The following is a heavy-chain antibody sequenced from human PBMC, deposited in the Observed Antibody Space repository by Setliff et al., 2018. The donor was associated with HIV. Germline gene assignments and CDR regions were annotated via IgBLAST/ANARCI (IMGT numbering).Heavy chain of an antibody. CDR3: ARDYNYIFDS. V-gene: IGHV3-23*01. CDR1: GFTFSSNA. Sequence: GGSLRLSCTASGFTFSSNAMTWVRQVPGKGLEWVSFISGSGTTDYADSVKGRFTVSRDNSKNTLSLQMNSLRAEDTAIYYCARDYNYIFDSWGQGVLVTVSS. CDR2: ISGSGTT. D-gene: IGHD3-22*01. J-gene: IGHJ4*02.